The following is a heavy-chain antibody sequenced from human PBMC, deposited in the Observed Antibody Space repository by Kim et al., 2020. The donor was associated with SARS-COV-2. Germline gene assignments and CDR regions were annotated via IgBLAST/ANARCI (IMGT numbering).Heavy chain of an antibody. CDR2: ISNTGNTI. D-gene: IGHD3-10*01. CDR3: ARVAYYYAYGAFDI. Sequence: GGSLRLSCAASGLIFSDYYMTWIRQAPGKGLEWVSYISNTGNTIYYADSVKGRFTISRDNAKNSLFLQMNSLRAGDTAAYYCARVAYYYAYGAFDIWGQGTMVIVAS. J-gene: IGHJ3*02. CDR1: GLIFSDYY. V-gene: IGHV3-11*01.